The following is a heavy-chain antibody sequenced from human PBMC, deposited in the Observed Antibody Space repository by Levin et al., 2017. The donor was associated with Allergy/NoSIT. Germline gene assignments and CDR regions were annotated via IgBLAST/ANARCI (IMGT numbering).Heavy chain of an antibody. V-gene: IGHV1-2*02. D-gene: IGHD2-2*01. CDR1: GYTFTDFY. CDR2: INPKSGDT. Sequence: ASVKVSCKASGYTFTDFYIHWMRQAPGQGLEWMAWINPKSGDTYYQQHFQGRVTLTRDTSISTAYMELSSLRSDDTAVYFCASDVIVPAAYDAFDVWGQGTMVTVSP. J-gene: IGHJ3*01. CDR3: ASDVIVPAAYDAFDV.